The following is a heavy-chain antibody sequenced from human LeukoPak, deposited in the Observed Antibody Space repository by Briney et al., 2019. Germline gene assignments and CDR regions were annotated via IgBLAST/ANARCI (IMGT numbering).Heavy chain of an antibody. CDR3: MEGGWGSTFGS. Sequence: GGSLRLSCAASGFNFRDYAMTWVRQAPGKGLEWVADISYGGDKRYYADSVRGRFTISRDNSKNTLFLQINSLRVEDTAVYFCMEGGWGSTFGSWGQGTLVTVSS. CDR2: ISYGGDKR. J-gene: IGHJ4*02. V-gene: IGHV3-23*01. CDR1: GFNFRDYA. D-gene: IGHD7-27*01.